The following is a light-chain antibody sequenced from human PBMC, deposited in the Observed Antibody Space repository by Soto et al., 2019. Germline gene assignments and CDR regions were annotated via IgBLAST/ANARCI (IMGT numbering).Light chain of an antibody. CDR3: QQRSNWALT. V-gene: IGKV3-11*01. J-gene: IGKJ4*01. CDR2: DAS. CDR1: QSVSSY. Sequence: EMGLTQSAATLSLSPGERDTLYCRASQSVSSYLAWYQQNPGQAPRLLIYDASNRATGIPARFSGSGSGTDFTLTISSLEPEDFAVYYCQQRSNWALTFGGGTKVDIK.